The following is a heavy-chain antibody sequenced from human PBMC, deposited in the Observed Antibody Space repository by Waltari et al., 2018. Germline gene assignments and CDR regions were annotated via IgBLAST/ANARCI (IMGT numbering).Heavy chain of an antibody. CDR1: GFTFRNDG. V-gene: IGHV3-30*03. D-gene: IGHD6-19*01. CDR2: ILSDGSNE. Sequence: QLVGSGGGVVQPGGSLRLSCADSGFTFRNDGRHWVRQSPGKGLEWVAVILSDGSNEYYADSVKGRFTISRDNSKNTLYLQMNSLRVQDTAVYYCARGSYSSGCDFWGQGTQVTVSS. CDR3: ARGSYSSGCDF. J-gene: IGHJ4*02.